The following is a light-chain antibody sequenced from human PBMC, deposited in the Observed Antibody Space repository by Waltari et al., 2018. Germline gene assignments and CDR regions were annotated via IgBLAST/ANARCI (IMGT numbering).Light chain of an antibody. CDR2: GAS. Sequence: EMAMTQSPATLSLSPGESATLSCRASQSVSSSLAWHQQKPGQIPRLLIYGASNRATGIPDRFSGSGSGTDFTLTISSLEPEDVGVYYCLQRSNWPHSFGQGTKVEIK. J-gene: IGKJ2*03. V-gene: IGKV3-11*01. CDR3: LQRSNWPHS. CDR1: QSVSSS.